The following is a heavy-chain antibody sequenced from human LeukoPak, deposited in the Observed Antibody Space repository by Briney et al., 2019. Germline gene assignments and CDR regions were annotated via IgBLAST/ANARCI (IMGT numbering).Heavy chain of an antibody. V-gene: IGHV1-2*02. Sequence: GASVKVSCKASGYTFTDYYIHWVRQAPGQGLEWMGWINPNSGGTNYAQNFQGRVTMTRDTYITTAYMDLSKLGLDDTAVYYCAVGRRTDFDYWGQGTLVTVSS. CDR3: AVGRRTDFDY. CDR1: GYTFTDYY. CDR2: INPNSGGT. J-gene: IGHJ4*02. D-gene: IGHD1-26*01.